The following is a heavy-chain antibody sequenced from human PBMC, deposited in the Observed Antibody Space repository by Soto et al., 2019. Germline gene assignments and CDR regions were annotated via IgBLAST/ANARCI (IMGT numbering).Heavy chain of an antibody. Sequence: SETLSLTCPFSGCSISSGGYYWSWIRQHPGKGLEWIGYIYYSGSTYYNPSLKSRVTISVDTSKNQFSLKLSSVTAADTAVYYCARKATVTTCFDYWGQGTLVTVSS. CDR1: GCSISSGGYY. CDR3: ARKATVTTCFDY. J-gene: IGHJ4*02. CDR2: IYYSGST. D-gene: IGHD4-17*01. V-gene: IGHV4-31*03.